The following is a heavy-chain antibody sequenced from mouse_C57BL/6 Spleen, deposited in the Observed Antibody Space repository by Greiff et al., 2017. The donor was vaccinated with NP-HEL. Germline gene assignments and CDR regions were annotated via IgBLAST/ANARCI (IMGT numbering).Heavy chain of an antibody. V-gene: IGHV1-72*01. CDR1: GYTFTSYW. CDR3: ARWRNYYGTPYAMDY. CDR2: IDPNSGGT. D-gene: IGHD1-1*01. J-gene: IGHJ4*01. Sequence: QVQLKQPGAELVKPGASVKLSCKASGYTFTSYWMHWVKQRPGRGLEWIGRIDPNSGGTKYNEKFKSKATLTVDKPSSTAYMQLSSLTSEDSAVYYSARWRNYYGTPYAMDYWGQGTSVTVSS.